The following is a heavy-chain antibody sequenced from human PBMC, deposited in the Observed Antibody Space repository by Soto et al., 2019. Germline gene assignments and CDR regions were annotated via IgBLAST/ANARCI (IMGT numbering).Heavy chain of an antibody. CDR1: VYNFTSYW. D-gene: IGHD3-3*01. J-gene: IGHJ6*02. CDR2: IYPGDSNT. CDR3: ARHAYDFWSGHPNPRYYYGMDV. Sequence: PGESLKISGKGSVYNFTSYWIGWVRQMPGKGLEWMGIIYPGDSNTRYSPSLQGQVTISVDKSISIAYLQWSSLKATDTAMYYCARHAYDFWSGHPNPRYYYGMDVWGQGTTVTVSS. V-gene: IGHV5-51*01.